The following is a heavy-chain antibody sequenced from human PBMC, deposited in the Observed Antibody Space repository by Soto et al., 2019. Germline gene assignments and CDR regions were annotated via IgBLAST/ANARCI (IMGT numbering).Heavy chain of an antibody. CDR3: ARWGYCSSTSCSGFDY. J-gene: IGHJ4*02. Sequence: SVKVSCKASGGTFSSYAISWVRQAPGQGLEWMGGIIPIFGTANYAQKFQGRVTITADESTSTAYMELSSLRSEDTAVYYCARWGYCSSTSCSGFDYWGQGTLVTVSS. CDR1: GGTFSSYA. D-gene: IGHD2-2*01. CDR2: IIPIFGTA. V-gene: IGHV1-69*13.